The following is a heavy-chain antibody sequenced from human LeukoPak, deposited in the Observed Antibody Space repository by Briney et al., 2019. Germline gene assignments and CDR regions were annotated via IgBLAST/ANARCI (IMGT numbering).Heavy chain of an antibody. CDR3: ARSGDFDRPYYYGMDV. CDR1: GGSISSGGYY. Sequence: SQTLSLTCTVSGGSISSGGYYWSWIRQPPGRGLEWIGYIYYSGSTNYNPSLKSRVTISVDTSKNQFSLKLSSVTAADTAVYYCARSGDFDRPYYYGMDVWGQGTTVTVSS. J-gene: IGHJ6*02. D-gene: IGHD3-9*01. CDR2: IYYSGST. V-gene: IGHV4-61*08.